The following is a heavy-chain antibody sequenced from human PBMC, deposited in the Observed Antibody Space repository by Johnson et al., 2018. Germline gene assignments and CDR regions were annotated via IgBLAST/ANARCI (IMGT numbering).Heavy chain of an antibody. J-gene: IGHJ6*02. CDR1: GGTFSSYA. CDR3: ASGITLVRGVIIYYYGMDV. D-gene: IGHD3-10*01. Sequence: QVQLVQSGAEVKKPGSSVKVSCKASGGTFSSYAISWVRQAPGQGLEWMGGIIPIFGTANYAQKFQGRVTITADESTSTAYMELSSRRSEDTAVYYCASGITLVRGVIIYYYGMDVWGQGTTVTVSS. CDR2: IIPIFGTA. V-gene: IGHV1-69*01.